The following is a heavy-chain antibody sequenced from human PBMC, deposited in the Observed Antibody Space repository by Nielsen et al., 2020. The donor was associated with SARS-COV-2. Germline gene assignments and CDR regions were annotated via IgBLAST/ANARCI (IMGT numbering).Heavy chain of an antibody. CDR3: AKVTTQYYYYGMDV. V-gene: IGHV3-30-3*01. J-gene: IGHJ6*02. CDR2: ISYDGSNK. Sequence: GGSLRLSCAASGFNFRRFAMHWVRQAPGKGLEWVAVISYDGSNKYYADSVKGRFTISRDNSKNTLYLQMNSLRAEDTAVYYCAKVTTQYYYYGMDVWGQGTTVTVSS. D-gene: IGHD4-17*01. CDR1: GFNFRRFA.